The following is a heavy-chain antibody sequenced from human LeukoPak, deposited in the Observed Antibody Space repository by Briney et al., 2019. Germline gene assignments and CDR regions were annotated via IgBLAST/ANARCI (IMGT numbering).Heavy chain of an antibody. CDR1: GFTFSSYG. V-gene: IGHV4-34*08. CDR2: INHSGST. CDR3: AVILTGSFDY. D-gene: IGHD3-9*01. Sequence: GSLRLSCAASGFTFSSYGMHWVRQPPGKGLEWIGEINHSGSTNYNPSLKSRVTISVDTSKNQFSLKLSSVTAADTAVYYCAVILTGSFDYWGQGTLVTVSS. J-gene: IGHJ4*02.